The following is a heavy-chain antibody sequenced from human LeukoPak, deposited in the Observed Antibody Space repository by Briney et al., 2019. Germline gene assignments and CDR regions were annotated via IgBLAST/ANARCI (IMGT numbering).Heavy chain of an antibody. CDR3: AKVNSGSYLFYFDY. Sequence: QSGGSLRLSCAASGFAFSSYAMSWVRQAPGKGLEGVSAISGRGGSTFYADSVKGRFTTSRDNSKNTLYLQMNSLRAEDTALYYCAKVNSGSYLFYFDYWGQGTLATVSS. D-gene: IGHD1-26*01. CDR2: ISGRGGST. J-gene: IGHJ4*02. V-gene: IGHV3-23*01. CDR1: GFAFSSYA.